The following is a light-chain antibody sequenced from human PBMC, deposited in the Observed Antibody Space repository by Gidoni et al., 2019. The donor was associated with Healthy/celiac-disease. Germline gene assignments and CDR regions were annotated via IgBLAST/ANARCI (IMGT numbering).Light chain of an antibody. CDR1: SSNIGNNY. V-gene: IGLV1-51*01. CDR3: GTWDSSLSAVV. J-gene: IGLJ2*01. Sequence: QSVLTQPHSVSAPPGQKVTISCSGSSSNIGNNYVSWYQQLPGTAPKLLIYDNNKRPSGIPDRFSGSKSGTSATLGITGLQTGDEADYYCGTWDSSLSAVVFGGGTKLTVL. CDR2: DNN.